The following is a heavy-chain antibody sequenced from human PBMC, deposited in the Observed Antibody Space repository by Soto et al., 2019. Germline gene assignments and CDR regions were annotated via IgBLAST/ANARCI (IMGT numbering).Heavy chain of an antibody. CDR2: MNPNIGNT. V-gene: IGHV1-8*01. D-gene: IGHD3-3*01. CDR3: ASAPLLYCDFGSGCGYDYCFGD. J-gene: IGHJ6*02. Sequence: ASVKVSCKASGYTFTSYDINWVRQATGQGLEGMGLMNPNIGNTGYAQKSEGRVTMTSNTSISTAHMELSSLRSEDTAVYYCASAPLLYCDFGSGCGYDYCFGDCVQRTTETVFS. CDR1: GYTFTSYD.